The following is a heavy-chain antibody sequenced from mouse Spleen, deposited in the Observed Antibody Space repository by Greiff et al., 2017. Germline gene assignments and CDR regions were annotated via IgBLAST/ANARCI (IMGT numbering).Heavy chain of an antibody. CDR2: IYPGSGST. Sequence: QVHVKQPGAELVKPGASVKMSCKASGYTFTSYWITWVKQRPGQGLEWIGDIYPGSGSTNYNEKFKSKATLTVDTSSSTAYMQLSSLTSEDSAVYYCARWDGYYGYWGQGTTLTVSS. CDR1: GYTFTSYW. D-gene: IGHD2-3*01. CDR3: ARWDGYYGY. J-gene: IGHJ2*01. V-gene: IGHV1-55*01.